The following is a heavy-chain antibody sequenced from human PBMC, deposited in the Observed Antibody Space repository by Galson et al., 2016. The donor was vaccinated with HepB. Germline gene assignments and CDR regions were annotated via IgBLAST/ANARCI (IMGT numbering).Heavy chain of an antibody. CDR2: ITGSGDTT. Sequence: SLRLSCAASGFTFSSYAMHWVRQAPGKGLEYLSAITGSGDTTYYAKSVKGRFTISRDNSENTLYLQMGSLRAEDMAVYYCAGDTLSSPWDLDYWGQGTLVTVSS. J-gene: IGHJ4*02. CDR1: GFTFSSYA. D-gene: IGHD2-2*01. V-gene: IGHV3-64*01. CDR3: AGDTLSSPWDLDY.